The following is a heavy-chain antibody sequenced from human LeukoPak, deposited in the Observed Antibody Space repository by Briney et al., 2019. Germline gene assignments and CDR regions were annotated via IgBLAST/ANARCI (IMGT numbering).Heavy chain of an antibody. CDR2: ISSSSSYI. CDR1: GFTFSSYS. J-gene: IGHJ6*04. V-gene: IGHV3-21*01. Sequence: GGSLRLSCAASGFTFSSYSMNWVRQAPGKGLEWVSSISSSSSYIYYADSVKGRFTITRDNAKNSLYLQMNSLRAKDTAVYYCAELGITMIGGVWGKGTTVTISS. CDR3: AELGITMIGGV. D-gene: IGHD3-10*02.